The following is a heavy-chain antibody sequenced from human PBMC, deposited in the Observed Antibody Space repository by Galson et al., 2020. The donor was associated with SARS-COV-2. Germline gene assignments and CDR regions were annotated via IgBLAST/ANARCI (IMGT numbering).Heavy chain of an antibody. CDR2: MHHSGDN. V-gene: IGHV4-59*02. D-gene: IGHD1-7*01. CDR1: GGSVTTYY. CDR3: AKYLGTGLDY. J-gene: IGHJ4*02. Sequence: SETLSLTCTVSGGSVTTYYWGWIRQPPGQGLEWIGFMHHSGDNNYNSSLKSRVTTSIDTSKNQFSLNLNSVTGADTAIYYCAKYLGTGLDYWGQGTQVTVSS.